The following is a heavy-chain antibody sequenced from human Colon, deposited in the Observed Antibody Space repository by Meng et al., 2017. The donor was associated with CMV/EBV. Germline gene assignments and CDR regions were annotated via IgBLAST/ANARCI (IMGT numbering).Heavy chain of an antibody. CDR2: ISGSGAKT. CDR1: GVTFSDYA. Sequence: GGSLRLSCVASGVTFSDYAMSWVRQAPGKGLEWVASISGSGAKTDFADSAKGRFTVSRDNSNNSLVLQLNSLRTEDTALYFCAKGTAATTVPDFDYWGQGTLVTVSS. CDR3: AKGTAATTVPDFDY. J-gene: IGHJ4*02. V-gene: IGHV3-23*01. D-gene: IGHD4-17*01.